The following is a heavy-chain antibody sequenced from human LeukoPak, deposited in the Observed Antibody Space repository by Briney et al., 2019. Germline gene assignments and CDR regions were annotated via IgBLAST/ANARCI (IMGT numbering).Heavy chain of an antibody. J-gene: IGHJ5*02. CDR2: IGTHTGNT. Sequence: ASVKVSCKASGYSFNDYGISWVRQAPGQGLEWMAWIGTHTGNTKYAENLQGRVTLTTDTSMNTAYMELRSLRSDDTAVYYCARDYFASGSSYVWFDPWGQGTLVTVSS. V-gene: IGHV1-18*01. CDR1: GYSFNDYG. CDR3: ARDYFASGSSYVWFDP. D-gene: IGHD3-22*01.